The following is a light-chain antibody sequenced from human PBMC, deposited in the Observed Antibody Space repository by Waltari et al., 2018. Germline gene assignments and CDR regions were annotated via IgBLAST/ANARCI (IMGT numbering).Light chain of an antibody. Sequence: IVMTQSPATLSVSPGEXATLSCRARQRVSSNLAWYQQKPGQAPRLLIYGASTRATGIPARXSGSGSXTEXTLTIXSLQSEDXAXYXCQQYNNWPWTFGXXXKVEIK. CDR1: QRVSSN. V-gene: IGKV3-15*01. CDR3: QQYNNWPWT. J-gene: IGKJ1*01. CDR2: GAS.